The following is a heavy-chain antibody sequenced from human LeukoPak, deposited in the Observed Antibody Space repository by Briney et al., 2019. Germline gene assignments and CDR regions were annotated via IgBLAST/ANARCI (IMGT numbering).Heavy chain of an antibody. CDR3: SRRLRDRVDY. CDR1: GGSISSSTYY. CDR2: IYYSGNT. Sequence: PSETLSLTCTVSGGSISSSTYYWGWIRQPPEKGLEWIGSIYYSGNTYYNPSLKSRVTISVDTSKNQFSLKLSSVTAADTAVYYCSRRLRDRVDYWGQGTLVTVSS. V-gene: IGHV4-39*01. J-gene: IGHJ4*02. D-gene: IGHD5-12*01.